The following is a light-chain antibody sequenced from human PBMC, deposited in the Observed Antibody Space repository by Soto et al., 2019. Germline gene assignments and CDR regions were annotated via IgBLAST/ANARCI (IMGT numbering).Light chain of an antibody. J-gene: IGKJ2*01. CDR3: QQYGSSLYT. Sequence: EIVLTQSPGTLSLSPGERATLSCRASQSVSSSYLAGYQQKPGQAPRLLIYGASSRATGIPDRFSGSGSVTDFTLTISRLEPEDFAVYYCQQYGSSLYTFGQGTKLEIK. CDR2: GAS. CDR1: QSVSSSY. V-gene: IGKV3-20*01.